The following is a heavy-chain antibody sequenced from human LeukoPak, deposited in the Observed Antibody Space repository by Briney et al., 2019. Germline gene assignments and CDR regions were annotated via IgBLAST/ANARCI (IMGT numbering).Heavy chain of an antibody. J-gene: IGHJ4*02. CDR3: AKELWSGYHNPFDS. CDR2: ISGGSEST. Sequence: GGSLRLSCAASGFIFSKAWMSWVRQAPGKGLEWVSSISGGSESTAYAGSVKGRLTISRDNSKNMLYMQMNSLRVEDTAVYYCAKELWSGYHNPFDSWGQGTLVTVSS. D-gene: IGHD3-3*01. V-gene: IGHV3-23*01. CDR1: GFIFSKAW.